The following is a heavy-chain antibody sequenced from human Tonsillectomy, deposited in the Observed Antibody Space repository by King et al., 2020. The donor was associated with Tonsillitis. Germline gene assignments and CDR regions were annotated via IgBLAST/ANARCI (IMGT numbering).Heavy chain of an antibody. D-gene: IGHD2-2*02. CDR2: INHSGIT. Sequence: HVQLQQWGAGLLKPSETLSLTCAVYGGSFSGYYWSWIRQPPGKGLEWIGEINHSGITNYNPSLNSRVTISVDTSKNQFSLKRCSVTAADTAVYYCARPQGYCSSTSCYTPFDYWGQGTLVTVSS. CDR3: ARPQGYCSSTSCYTPFDY. J-gene: IGHJ4*02. CDR1: GGSFSGYY. V-gene: IGHV4-34*01.